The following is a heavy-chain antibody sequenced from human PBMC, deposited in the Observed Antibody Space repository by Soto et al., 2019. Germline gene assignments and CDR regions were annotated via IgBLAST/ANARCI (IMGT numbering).Heavy chain of an antibody. D-gene: IGHD3-22*01. J-gene: IGHJ6*02. CDR2: IYPRGGTT. Sequence: ASVKVSCKASGYNFTSHYMHWVRQAPGQGLESMGIIYPRGGTTIYAQKFQGRVTMTRDTSTHTFYMEQSSLRSEYTAMYYCARVGYSSTGTTFHYHCLDVWGQGTTVTVSS. V-gene: IGHV1-46*01. CDR3: ARVGYSSTGTTFHYHCLDV. CDR1: GYNFTSHY.